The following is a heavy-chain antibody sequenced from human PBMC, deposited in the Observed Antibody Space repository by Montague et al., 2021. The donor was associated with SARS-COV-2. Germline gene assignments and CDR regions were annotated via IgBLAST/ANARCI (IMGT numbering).Heavy chain of an antibody. CDR3: ARTTYFDLASIYYYVMDV. Sequence: SETLSLTCTVSGGSVRSSNDCWGWIRQPPGKGLEWIANFYYSGNTYYNPSLKSRVTISVDTSNNQFSLKPSSVTAADTAVYFCARTTYFDLASIYYYVMDVWGQGTTVAVSS. CDR2: FYYSGNT. V-gene: IGHV4-39*01. J-gene: IGHJ6*02. CDR1: GGSVRSSNDC. D-gene: IGHD3-9*01.